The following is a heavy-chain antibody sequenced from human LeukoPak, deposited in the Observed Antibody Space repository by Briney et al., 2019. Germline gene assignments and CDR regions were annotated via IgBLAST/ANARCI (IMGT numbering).Heavy chain of an antibody. V-gene: IGHV3-49*03. CDR3: TRDRIMTDF. CDR1: GFTFGDYT. CDR2: IRNKASGGTT. D-gene: IGHD2-15*01. Sequence: GGSLRLSCTASGFTFGDYTMTWFRQAPGKGLEWVSFIRNKASGGTTEHAASVRGRFTTSRDDSKSIAYLQMNSLKTDDTALYYCTRDRIMTDFWGQGTLVTVSS. J-gene: IGHJ4*02.